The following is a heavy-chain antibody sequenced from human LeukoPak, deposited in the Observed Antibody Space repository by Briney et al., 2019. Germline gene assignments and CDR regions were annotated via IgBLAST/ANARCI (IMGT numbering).Heavy chain of an antibody. Sequence: GGSLRLSCAASGFTFSSYAMSWVRQAPGKGLEWVSVISGSGSSTYYADSVKGRFTISRDNSKNTLYLQMNSLRAEDTAVYYCARHRPYSSGWRHFDYWGQGTLVTVSS. J-gene: IGHJ4*02. CDR2: ISGSGSST. D-gene: IGHD6-19*01. CDR3: ARHRPYSSGWRHFDY. V-gene: IGHV3-23*01. CDR1: GFTFSSYA.